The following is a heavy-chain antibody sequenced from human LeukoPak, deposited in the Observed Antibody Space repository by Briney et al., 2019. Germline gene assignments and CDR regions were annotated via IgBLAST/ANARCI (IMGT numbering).Heavy chain of an antibody. J-gene: IGHJ6*02. D-gene: IGHD6-13*01. Sequence: GGSLRLSCAASGFTFSSYAMNWVRQAPGKGLEWVALISYDGSNKNYADSVKGRFTISRDNSKNTLYLQMNSLRAEDTAVYYCARDWGDSSSWPYYYYYYGMDVWGQGTTVTVSS. V-gene: IGHV3-30-3*01. CDR1: GFTFSSYA. CDR3: ARDWGDSSSWPYYYYYYGMDV. CDR2: ISYDGSNK.